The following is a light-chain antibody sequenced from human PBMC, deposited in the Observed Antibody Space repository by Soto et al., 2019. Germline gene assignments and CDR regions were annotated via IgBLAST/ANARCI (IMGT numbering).Light chain of an antibody. CDR1: NSDVGAYKS. V-gene: IGLV2-14*01. CDR3: SSYTTSSTLV. J-gene: IGLJ3*02. Sequence: QSALTQPASVSGSPGQSITISCTGTNSDVGAYKSVSWYQQHPGKAPKLMIYAVSNRPSGVSYRFSGSKSGSTASLTISGLQAEDEADYYCSSYTTSSTLVFGGGTKLTVL. CDR2: AVS.